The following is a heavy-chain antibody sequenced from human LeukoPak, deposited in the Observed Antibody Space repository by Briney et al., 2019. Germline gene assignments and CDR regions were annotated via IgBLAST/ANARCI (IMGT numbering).Heavy chain of an antibody. CDR2: IRSKAYGGTT. CDR1: GFTFGDYA. V-gene: IGHV3-49*03. Sequence: GGSLRLSCTASGFTFGDYAMSWFRQAPGKGLEWEGFIRSKAYGGTTEYAASVKGRFTISRDDSKSIAYLQMNSLKTEDTAVYYCTSITIFGVVIIRSVDYWGQGTLVTVSS. J-gene: IGHJ4*02. D-gene: IGHD3-3*01. CDR3: TSITIFGVVIIRSVDY.